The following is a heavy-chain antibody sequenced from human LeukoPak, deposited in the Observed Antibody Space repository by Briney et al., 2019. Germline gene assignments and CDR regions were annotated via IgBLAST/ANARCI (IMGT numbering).Heavy chain of an antibody. D-gene: IGHD3-10*01. Sequence: PSQTLSLTCTVSGGSISSGGYYWSWIRQHPGKGLEWIGYIYYSGSTYYNPSLKSRVTISVDTSKNQFSLKLSSVTAADTAAYYCARDRGSHPPYNFDYWGQGTLVTVSS. CDR2: IYYSGST. CDR1: GGSISSGGYY. V-gene: IGHV4-31*03. CDR3: ARDRGSHPPYNFDY. J-gene: IGHJ4*02.